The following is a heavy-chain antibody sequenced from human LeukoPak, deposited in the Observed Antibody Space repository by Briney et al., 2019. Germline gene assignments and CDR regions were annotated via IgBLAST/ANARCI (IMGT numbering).Heavy chain of an antibody. J-gene: IGHJ6*02. CDR3: AKWGYCRGGTCYSDYYYGMDV. Sequence: GGSLRLSCVVSGFTFSRYSMNWVRQAPGKGLEWVSGMSSSSTHIYHADSVKGRFTISRDNSKNTLHLQMNSLRAEDTAVYYCAKWGYCRGGTCYSDYYYGMDVWGQGTTVTVSS. CDR1: GFTFSRYS. V-gene: IGHV3-21*04. CDR2: MSSSSTHI. D-gene: IGHD2-15*01.